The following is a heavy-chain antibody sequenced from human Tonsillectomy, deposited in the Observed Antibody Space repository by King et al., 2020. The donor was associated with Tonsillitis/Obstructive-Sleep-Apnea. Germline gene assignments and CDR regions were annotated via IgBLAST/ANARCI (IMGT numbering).Heavy chain of an antibody. V-gene: IGHV3-30*04. CDR1: GFTFSSYA. CDR2: MSYDGSSE. CDR3: ARAPTYCIITTCYSYYYFYMDV. J-gene: IGHJ6*03. D-gene: IGHD2-2*02. Sequence: VQLVESGGGVVQPGTSLRLSCSASGFTFSSYAMHWVRQAPGKGLEWVAVMSYDGSSEYYADSVKGRFTISRDNSKNSLYLQMNSLRAEDTAVYYCARAPTYCIITTCYSYYYFYMDVWGKGTTVTVPS.